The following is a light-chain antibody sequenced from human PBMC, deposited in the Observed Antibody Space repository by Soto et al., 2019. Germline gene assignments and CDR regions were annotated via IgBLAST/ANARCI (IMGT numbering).Light chain of an antibody. CDR2: DVS. V-gene: IGLV2-14*01. Sequence: QSALTQPASVSGSPGQSITISCTGTSSDVGGYNYVSWYQQHPGKAPKLMIYDVSNRPSGVSNRFSGSKSGNTASLTISGPQAGDGADCYGSQYTSSSTLVVFRGGTKPTVL. CDR3: SQYTSSSTLVV. CDR1: SSDVGGYNY. J-gene: IGLJ2*01.